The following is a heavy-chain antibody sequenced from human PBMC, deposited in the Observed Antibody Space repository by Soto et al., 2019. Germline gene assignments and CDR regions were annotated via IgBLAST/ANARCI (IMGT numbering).Heavy chain of an antibody. Sequence: GGSLRLSCAASGFTLNSFFMHWVRQVPGKGLMWVSRINNDGSSTTYADSVKGRFTISRDNAKNSLYLQMNSLRAEDTAVYYCARHPERIAEIGWFDPWGQGTLVTVSS. CDR3: ARHPERIAEIGWFDP. D-gene: IGHD6-13*01. J-gene: IGHJ5*02. CDR1: GFTLNSFF. V-gene: IGHV3-74*01. CDR2: INNDGSST.